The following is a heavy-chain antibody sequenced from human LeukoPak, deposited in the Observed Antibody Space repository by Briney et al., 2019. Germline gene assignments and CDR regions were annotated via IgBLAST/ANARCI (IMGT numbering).Heavy chain of an antibody. CDR2: INHSGST. V-gene: IGHV4-34*01. Sequence: PSETLSLTCAVYGGSFSGYYWSWIRQPPGKGLEWIGEINHSGSTNYNPSLKSRVTITADTSKNQFSLKLNSVAAADTAVFYCARHQRNGFNFDYWSQGALVTVSS. CDR3: ARHQRNGFNFDY. CDR1: GGSFSGYY. D-gene: IGHD2-2*01. J-gene: IGHJ4*02.